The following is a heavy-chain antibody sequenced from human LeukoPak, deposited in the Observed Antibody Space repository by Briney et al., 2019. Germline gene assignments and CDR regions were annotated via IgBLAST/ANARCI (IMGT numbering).Heavy chain of an antibody. CDR3: VKGGGLPHNWFDP. CDR2: ISSHGGST. D-gene: IGHD3-16*01. CDR1: GFTFSSYA. J-gene: IGHJ5*02. Sequence: PGGSLRLSCAASGFTFSSYAMHWVRQAPGKGLEYVSAISSHGGSTYYADSVKGRFTISRDNSKNTLYLQMSSLRAEDTAVYYCVKGGGLPHNWFDPWGQGTLVTVSS. V-gene: IGHV3-64D*06.